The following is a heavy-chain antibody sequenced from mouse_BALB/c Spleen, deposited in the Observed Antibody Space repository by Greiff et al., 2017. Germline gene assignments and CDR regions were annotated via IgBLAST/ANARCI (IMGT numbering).Heavy chain of an antibody. V-gene: IGHV5-6-5*01. CDR2: ISSGGST. CDR3: ARGGFTTASDY. Sequence: DVKLVESGGGLVKPGGSLKLSCAASGFTFSSYAMSWVRQTPEKRLEWVASISSGGSTYYPDSVKGRFTISRDNARNILYLQMSSLRSEDTAMYYCARGGFTTASDYWGQGTTLTVSS. D-gene: IGHD1-2*01. CDR1: GFTFSSYA. J-gene: IGHJ2*01.